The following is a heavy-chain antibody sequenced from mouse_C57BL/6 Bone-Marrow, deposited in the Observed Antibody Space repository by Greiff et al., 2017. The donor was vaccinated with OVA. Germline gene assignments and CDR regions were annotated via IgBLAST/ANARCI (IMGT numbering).Heavy chain of an antibody. V-gene: IGHV1-81*01. Sequence: VQLQQSGAELARPGASVKLSCKASGYTFTSYGISWVKQSTGQGLEWIGEIYPRSGNTYYNEKFKGKATLTADKSSSTAYMELRSLTSDDSAVYFCAKRLTYYYFDYWGQGTTLTVSS. J-gene: IGHJ2*01. CDR1: GYTFTSYG. CDR3: AKRLTYYYFDY. D-gene: IGHD4-1*01. CDR2: IYPRSGNT.